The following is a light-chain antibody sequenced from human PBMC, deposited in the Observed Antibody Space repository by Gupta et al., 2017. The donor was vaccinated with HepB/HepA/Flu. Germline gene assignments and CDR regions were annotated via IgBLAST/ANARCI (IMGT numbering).Light chain of an antibody. Sequence: SPELTQPPSVSVSPGQTASITCSGDKLGDKYVCWYHQKPGQSPVLVIYKDTKRPSGIPERFSGSNSGNTATLTISGTQAVDEADYYCQAWDNSLGVFGTGTKVTVL. J-gene: IGLJ1*01. CDR2: KDT. CDR1: KLGDKY. V-gene: IGLV3-1*01. CDR3: QAWDNSLGV.